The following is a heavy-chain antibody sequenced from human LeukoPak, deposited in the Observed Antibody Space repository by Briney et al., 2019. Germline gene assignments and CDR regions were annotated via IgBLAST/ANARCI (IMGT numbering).Heavy chain of an antibody. D-gene: IGHD3-22*01. Sequence: GGSLRLSCAASGFTFSSYGMHWVRQAPGKGLEWVAFIRYDGSNKYYADSVKGRFTISRDNSKNTLYLQMNSLRAEDTAVYYCAKDFYDSSGYTGAFDIWGQGTMVTVSS. J-gene: IGHJ3*02. CDR1: GFTFSSYG. V-gene: IGHV3-30*02. CDR2: IRYDGSNK. CDR3: AKDFYDSSGYTGAFDI.